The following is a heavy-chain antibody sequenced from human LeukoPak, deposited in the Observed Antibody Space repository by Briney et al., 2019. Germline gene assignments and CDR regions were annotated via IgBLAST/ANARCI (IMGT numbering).Heavy chain of an antibody. D-gene: IGHD3-9*01. CDR3: ARIVGRKTGNYYYYYMDV. CDR1: GYTLTELS. Sequence: GASVKVSCKVSGYTLTELSMHWVRQAPGKGLEWMGGFDPEDGETIYAQKVQGRVTMTEDTSTDTAYMEMSRMRSDDTAVYYCARIVGRKTGNYYYYYMDVWGKGTTVTVSS. CDR2: FDPEDGET. J-gene: IGHJ6*03. V-gene: IGHV1-24*01.